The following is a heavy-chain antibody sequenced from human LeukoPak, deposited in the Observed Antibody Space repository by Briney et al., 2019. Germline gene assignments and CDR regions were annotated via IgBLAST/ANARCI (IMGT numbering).Heavy chain of an antibody. J-gene: IGHJ1*01. CDR3: AREEGSSWSSAKYFQH. CDR2: IYYSGST. D-gene: IGHD6-13*01. Sequence: SETLSLTCTVSGGSISSYYWSWLRQPPGKGLEWIGYIYYSGSTNYNPSLKSRVTISVDTSKNQFSLKLSSVTAADTAVYYCAREEGSSWSSAKYFQHWGQGTLVTVSS. CDR1: GGSISSYY. V-gene: IGHV4-59*01.